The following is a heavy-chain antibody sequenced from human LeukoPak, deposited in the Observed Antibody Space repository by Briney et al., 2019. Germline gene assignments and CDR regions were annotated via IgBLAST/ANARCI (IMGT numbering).Heavy chain of an antibody. D-gene: IGHD5-18*01. CDR3: AKGIRVDTAMVTSYFDY. Sequence: QPGGSLRLSCAASGFTFDDYAMHWVRQAPGKGLEWVSGISWNSGSIGYADSVKGRFTISRDNAKNSLYLQMNSLRAEDTALYYCAKGIRVDTAMVTSYFDYWGQGTLVTVSS. CDR2: ISWNSGSI. J-gene: IGHJ4*02. CDR1: GFTFDDYA. V-gene: IGHV3-9*01.